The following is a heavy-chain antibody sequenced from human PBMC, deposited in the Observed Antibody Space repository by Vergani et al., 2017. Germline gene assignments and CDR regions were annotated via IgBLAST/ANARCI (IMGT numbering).Heavy chain of an antibody. V-gene: IGHV4-39*01. CDR3: ASLAAAGTRWFDP. CDR2: IYYSGST. J-gene: IGHJ5*02. D-gene: IGHD6-13*01. CDR1: GGSISSSSYY. Sequence: QLQLQESGPGLVKPSETLSLTCTVSGGSISSSSYYWGWIRQPPGKGLEWIGSIYYSGSTYYNPSLKSRVTISVDTSKNQFSLKLSSVTAADTAVYYCASLAAAGTRWFDPWGQGTLVTVSS.